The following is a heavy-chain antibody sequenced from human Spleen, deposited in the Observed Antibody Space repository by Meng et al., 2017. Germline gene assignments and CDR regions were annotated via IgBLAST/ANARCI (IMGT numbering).Heavy chain of an antibody. CDR3: AKDLYYGSKDY. CDR2: ISESGSTR. D-gene: IGHD3-10*01. V-gene: IGHV3-48*03. J-gene: IGHJ4*02. Sequence: GGSLRLSCAGSGFIFSSYNINWVRQAPGKGLEWVSYISESGSTRYYADSVEGRFTISRDNAKNSLYLQMNSLRAEDTAVYYCAKDLYYGSKDYWGQGTLVTVSS. CDR1: GFIFSSYN.